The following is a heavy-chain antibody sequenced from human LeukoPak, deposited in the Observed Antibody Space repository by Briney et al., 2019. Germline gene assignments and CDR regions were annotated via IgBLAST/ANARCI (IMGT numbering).Heavy chain of an antibody. Sequence: PGGSLRLSCAASGFTFDDYAMHWVRQAPGKGLEWVSGISWNSGSIGYADSVKGRFTISRDNAKNSLYLQMNSLRAEDTALYYCAKDMSGDYASEFDYWGQGTLVTVSS. CDR2: ISWNSGSI. D-gene: IGHD4-17*01. V-gene: IGHV3-9*01. CDR3: AKDMSGDYASEFDY. J-gene: IGHJ4*02. CDR1: GFTFDDYA.